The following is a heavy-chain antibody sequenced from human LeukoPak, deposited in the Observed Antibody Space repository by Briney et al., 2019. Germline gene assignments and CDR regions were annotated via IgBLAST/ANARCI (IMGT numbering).Heavy chain of an antibody. V-gene: IGHV1-69*01. CDR2: IIPIFGTA. CDR3: ARSKGTGGSSWLYDFDY. CDR1: GGTFSSYA. Sequence: SVKVSCKASGGTFSSYAISWVRQAPGQGLERMGGIIPIFGTANYAQKFQGRVTITADESTSTAYMELSSLRSEDTAVYYCARSKGTGGSSWLYDFDYWGQGTLVTVSS. D-gene: IGHD6-13*01. J-gene: IGHJ4*02.